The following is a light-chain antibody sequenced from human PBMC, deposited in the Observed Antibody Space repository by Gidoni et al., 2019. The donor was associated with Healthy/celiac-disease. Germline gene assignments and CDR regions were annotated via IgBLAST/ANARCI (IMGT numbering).Light chain of an antibody. CDR1: QDISNY. Sequence: QITQSPSSLSASVVDRVTITCQASQDISNYLNWYQQKPGKAPKLLIYDASNLETGVPSRFSGSGSGTDFTFTISSLQPEDIATYYCQQYDNLSYTFGQGTKLEIK. V-gene: IGKV1-33*01. CDR2: DAS. J-gene: IGKJ2*01. CDR3: QQYDNLSYT.